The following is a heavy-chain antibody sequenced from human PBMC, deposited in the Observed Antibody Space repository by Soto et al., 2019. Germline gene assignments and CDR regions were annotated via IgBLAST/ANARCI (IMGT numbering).Heavy chain of an antibody. J-gene: IGHJ6*03. V-gene: IGHV4-59*01. CDR2: IYYSGST. Sequence: PSETLSLTCTVYGGSISSYYWSWIRQPPGKGLEWIGYIYYSGSTNYNPSLKSRVTISVDTSKNQFSLKLSSVTAADTAVYYCARVAKPTMVRGVIKIYYYYYMDVWGKGTTVTVSS. CDR1: GGSISSYY. CDR3: ARVAKPTMVRGVIKIYYYYYMDV. D-gene: IGHD3-10*01.